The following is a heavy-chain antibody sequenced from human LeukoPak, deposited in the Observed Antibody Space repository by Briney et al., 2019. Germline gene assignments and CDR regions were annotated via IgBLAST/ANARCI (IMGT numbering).Heavy chain of an antibody. J-gene: IGHJ5*02. CDR3: ARHPSGRMWLQQGGWFDP. CDR1: GASIDSTDYY. CDR2: ISQSGSP. V-gene: IGHV4-39*01. D-gene: IGHD5-24*01. Sequence: SETLSLTCTVSGASIDSTDYYWDWIRQSPGKGLEWIGSISQSGSPYYNPSLKSRVTISVDTSKNQFSLKLSSVTAADTAVYYCARHPSGRMWLQQGGWFDPWGQGTLVTVSS.